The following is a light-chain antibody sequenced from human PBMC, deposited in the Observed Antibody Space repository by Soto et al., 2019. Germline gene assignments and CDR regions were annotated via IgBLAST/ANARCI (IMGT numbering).Light chain of an antibody. CDR2: EAS. Sequence: DIVMTQSPATLSVSPGDRATLSCRASQSVAGAYVAWYQQRPGQAPRLLISEASSRATGIPDRFSGSGSGTDFTLTIGRLEPEDFAMYYCQQHGSSPITFGQGTRLEIK. CDR1: QSVAGAY. J-gene: IGKJ5*01. V-gene: IGKV3-20*01. CDR3: QQHGSSPIT.